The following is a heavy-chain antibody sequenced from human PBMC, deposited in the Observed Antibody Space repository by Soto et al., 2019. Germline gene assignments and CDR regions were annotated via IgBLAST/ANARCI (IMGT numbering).Heavy chain of an antibody. CDR3: ARGGTDTAMVHDAFDI. CDR2: ISYDGSNK. Sequence: GGSLRLSCAASGFTFSSYAMHWVRQAPGKGLEWVAVISYDGSNKYYADSVKGRFTISRDNSKNTLYLQMNSLRAEDTAVYYCARGGTDTAMVHDAFDIWGQGTMVTVS. CDR1: GFTFSSYA. D-gene: IGHD5-18*01. V-gene: IGHV3-30-3*01. J-gene: IGHJ3*02.